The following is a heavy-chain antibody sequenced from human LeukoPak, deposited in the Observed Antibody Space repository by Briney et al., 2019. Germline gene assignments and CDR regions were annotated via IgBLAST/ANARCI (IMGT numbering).Heavy chain of an antibody. CDR1: GYTFTSYD. V-gene: IGHV1-8*01. CDR2: MNPNSGNT. J-gene: IGHJ5*02. D-gene: IGHD3-3*01. Sequence: AASVKVSCKASGYTFTSYDINWVRQATGQGLEWMGWMNPNSGNTGYAQKFQGGVTMTRNTSISTAYMELSSLRSEDTAVYYCAIQTLWYYDFWSGYYNYNWFDPWGQGTLVTVSS. CDR3: AIQTLWYYDFWSGYYNYNWFDP.